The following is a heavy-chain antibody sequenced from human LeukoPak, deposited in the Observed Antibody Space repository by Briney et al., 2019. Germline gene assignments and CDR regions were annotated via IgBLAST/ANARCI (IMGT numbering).Heavy chain of an antibody. CDR1: GGSIRTYY. D-gene: IGHD3-10*01. CDR2: IYHSGNT. J-gene: IGHJ4*02. Sequence: PSETLSLTCNVSGGSIRTYYWSWIRHPPGKGLEWIGYIYHSGNTNCNPSLKSRVTISIDTSKTQFSLKLTSVTAADTAVYYCARVGSGSFDYWGQGTLVTVSS. CDR3: ARVGSGSFDY. V-gene: IGHV4-59*01.